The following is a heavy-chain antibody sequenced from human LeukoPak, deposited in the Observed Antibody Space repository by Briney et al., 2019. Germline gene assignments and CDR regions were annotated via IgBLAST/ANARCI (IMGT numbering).Heavy chain of an antibody. Sequence: SETLSLTCTVSGGSISSGGYYWSWIRQPPGKGLEWIGYIYYSGSTYYNPSLKSRVTISVDTSKNQFSLKLSSVTAADTAVYYCARAHPFWSGYPHDYYYYYGMDVWGQGTTVTVSS. V-gene: IGHV4-30-4*01. CDR2: IYYSGST. D-gene: IGHD3-3*01. CDR1: GGSISSGGYY. CDR3: ARAHPFWSGYPHDYYYYYGMDV. J-gene: IGHJ6*02.